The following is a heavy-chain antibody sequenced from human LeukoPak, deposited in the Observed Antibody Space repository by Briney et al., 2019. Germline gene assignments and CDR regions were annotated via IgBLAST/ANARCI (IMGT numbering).Heavy chain of an antibody. J-gene: IGHJ5*02. CDR3: ARDPNDIVVVPAALNWFDP. V-gene: IGHV3-21*01. CDR1: GFTFSTFS. D-gene: IGHD2-2*01. CDR2: ITGSSSYV. Sequence: GGSLRLSCAASGFTFSTFSMNWVRQAPGKGLQWVSSITGSSSYVYYADSVRGRFTISRDNAKNSLYLQMNSLRAEDAAVYYCARDPNDIVVVPAALNWFDPWAREPWSPSPQ.